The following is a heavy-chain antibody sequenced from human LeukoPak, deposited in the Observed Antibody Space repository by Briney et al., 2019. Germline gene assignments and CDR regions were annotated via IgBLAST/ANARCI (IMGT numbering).Heavy chain of an antibody. D-gene: IGHD3-22*01. CDR3: AKETPTPYYYDSSGYQEGPDY. CDR2: ISGSGGST. CDR1: GFTFSSYA. V-gene: IGHV3-23*01. Sequence: GGSLRLFCAASGFTFSSYAMSWVRQAPGKGLEWVSAISGSGGSTYYADSVKGRFTISRDNSKNTLYLQMNSLRAEDTAVYYCAKETPTPYYYDSSGYQEGPDYWGQGTLVTVSS. J-gene: IGHJ4*02.